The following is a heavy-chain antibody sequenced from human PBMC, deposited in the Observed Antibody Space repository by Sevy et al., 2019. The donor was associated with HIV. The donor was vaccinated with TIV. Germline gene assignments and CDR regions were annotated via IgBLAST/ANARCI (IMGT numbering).Heavy chain of an antibody. CDR1: EFTFSSYS. CDR2: ISSSSRSI. D-gene: IGHD3-16*01. Sequence: WGSLRLSCAASEFTFSSYSMNWVRQAPGKGLEWVAYISSSSRSIYYVASVKGLFTISRDNAKNSLYLQMTGLTDEDTAEYYCARSNYDYVQGYMDVWGKGTTVTVSS. J-gene: IGHJ6*03. CDR3: ARSNYDYVQGYMDV. V-gene: IGHV3-48*02.